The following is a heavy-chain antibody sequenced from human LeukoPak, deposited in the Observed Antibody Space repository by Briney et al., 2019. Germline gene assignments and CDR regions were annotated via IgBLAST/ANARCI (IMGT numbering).Heavy chain of an antibody. CDR3: ARDYGGGSPFDY. D-gene: IGHD4-23*01. V-gene: IGHV3-48*04. CDR2: ISSSDSTI. CDR1: GFTFSSYS. J-gene: IGHJ4*02. Sequence: PGGSLRLSCVVSGFTFSSYSMNWVRQAPGKGLEWVSYISSSDSTIYYADSVKGRFTISRDNAKNSLYLQMNSLRAEDTAVYYCARDYGGGSPFDYWGQGTLVTVSS.